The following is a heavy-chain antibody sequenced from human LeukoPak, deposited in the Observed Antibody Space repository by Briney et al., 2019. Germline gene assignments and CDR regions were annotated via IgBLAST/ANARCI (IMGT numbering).Heavy chain of an antibody. CDR2: INQDGSEK. J-gene: IGHJ6*03. V-gene: IGHV3-7*01. Sequence: GGSLRLSCAASGFTFSSYAMSWVRQTPGRGLEWVANINQDGSEKKYVDSVKGRFTISRDNAKNSLYLQMNSLRVEDTGVYYCAREGGSGWLGVYYYMDVWGKGTTVTVSS. CDR3: AREGGSGWLGVYYYMDV. D-gene: IGHD6-13*01. CDR1: GFTFSSYA.